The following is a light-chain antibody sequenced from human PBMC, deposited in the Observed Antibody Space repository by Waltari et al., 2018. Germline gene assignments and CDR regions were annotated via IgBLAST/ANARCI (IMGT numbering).Light chain of an antibody. J-gene: IGLJ3*02. CDR1: TSDLGGYNY. CDR3: CSFTSSSTWV. Sequence: QSALTQPASVSGSPGQSITISCTGTTSDLGGYNYVSWYQQHPGKAPKLLIYDVNSRPSGVSNRFSCSKSGNTASLIISGLQAEDEADYYCCSFTSSSTWVFGGGTKLTVL. V-gene: IGLV2-14*01. CDR2: DVN.